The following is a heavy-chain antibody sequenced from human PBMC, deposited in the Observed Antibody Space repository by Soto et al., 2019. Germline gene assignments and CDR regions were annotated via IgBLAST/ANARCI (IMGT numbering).Heavy chain of an antibody. CDR3: ARDRYSNSNYYYYGMDV. V-gene: IGHV4-31*03. CDR1: GGTISSGHYY. Sequence: SETLSLTCTVSGGTISSGHYYWSWIRQHPGKGLEWIGYIYYSGNTYYNPSLKSRVSISVDTSNKEFSLKLRSVTAADTAVYYCARDRYSNSNYYYYGMDVWGQGTTVTVSS. J-gene: IGHJ6*02. CDR2: IYYSGNT. D-gene: IGHD6-6*01.